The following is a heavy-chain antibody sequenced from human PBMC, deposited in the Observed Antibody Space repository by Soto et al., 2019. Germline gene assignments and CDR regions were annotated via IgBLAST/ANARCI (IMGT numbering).Heavy chain of an antibody. CDR1: GFTVSSNY. J-gene: IGHJ1*01. Sequence: HPGGSLRLSCAASGFTVSSNYMSGVRQAPGKGLEWVSVIYSGGSTYYADSVKGRFTISRDNSKNTLYLQMNSLRAEDPAVYNCARDQTTDDLHLAAEYSTHWPQGTLVTVTS. D-gene: IGHD1-7*01. V-gene: IGHV3-66*01. CDR3: ARDQTTDDLHLAAEYSTH. CDR2: IYSGGST.